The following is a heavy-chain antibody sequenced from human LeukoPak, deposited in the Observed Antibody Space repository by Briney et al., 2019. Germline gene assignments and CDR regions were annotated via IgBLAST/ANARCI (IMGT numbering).Heavy chain of an antibody. Sequence: GGSLRLSCAASGFTFSSSAMSWVRQAPGKGLEWVSAISNNGGYTYYADSVQGRFTISRDNSKSTLCLQMNSLRAEDTAVYYCAVTPYSSGYCCDYWGQGTLVTVSS. D-gene: IGHD3-22*01. CDR3: AVTPYSSGYCCDY. V-gene: IGHV3-23*01. CDR2: ISNNGGYT. J-gene: IGHJ4*02. CDR1: GFTFSSSA.